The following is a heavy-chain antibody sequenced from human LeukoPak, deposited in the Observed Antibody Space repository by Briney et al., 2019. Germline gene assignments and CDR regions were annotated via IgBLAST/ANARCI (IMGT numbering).Heavy chain of an antibody. D-gene: IGHD1-26*01. CDR3: ARDPYSGNYGNYYYYYMDV. J-gene: IGHJ6*03. V-gene: IGHV3-21*01. CDR1: GFTFSNYN. CDR2: ITSTSSYI. Sequence: GGSLRLSCTTSGFTFSNYNMNWVRQAPGKGLGWVSSITSTSSYIYYADSVKGRFTISSDNAKNSLYLQMNSLRAEDTALYFCARDPYSGNYGNYYYYYMDVWGKGTTVTISS.